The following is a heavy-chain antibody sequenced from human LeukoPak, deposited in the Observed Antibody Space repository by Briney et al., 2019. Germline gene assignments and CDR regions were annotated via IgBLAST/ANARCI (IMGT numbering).Heavy chain of an antibody. CDR3: AKGTEWELATFDY. Sequence: GGSLRLSCAASGFTFDDYAMHWVRHAPGKGLEWVSGISWNSGSIGYADSVKGRFTISRDNAKNSLYLQVNSLRAEDTALYYCAKGTEWELATFDYWGQGTLVTVSS. CDR1: GFTFDDYA. J-gene: IGHJ4*02. D-gene: IGHD1-26*01. V-gene: IGHV3-9*01. CDR2: ISWNSGSI.